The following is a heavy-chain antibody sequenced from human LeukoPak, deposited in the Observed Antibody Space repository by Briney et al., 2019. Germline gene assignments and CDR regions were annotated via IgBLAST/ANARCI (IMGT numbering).Heavy chain of an antibody. J-gene: IGHJ3*02. CDR1: GFTFSSYA. CDR2: ISYDGSNK. Sequence: PGGSLRLSCAASGFTFSSYAMHWVRQAPGKGLEWVAVISYDGSNKYYADSVKGRFTISRDNSKNTLYLQMNSLRAEDTAVYYCARDWSDNLVRDDAFDIWGQGTMVTVSS. CDR3: ARDWSDNLVRDDAFDI. V-gene: IGHV3-30-3*01. D-gene: IGHD3-3*01.